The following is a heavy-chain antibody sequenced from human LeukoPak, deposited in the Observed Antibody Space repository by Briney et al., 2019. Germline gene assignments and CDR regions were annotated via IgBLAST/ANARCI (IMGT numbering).Heavy chain of an antibody. CDR3: ARVSRKRYYYYYMDV. CDR2: ISGRGDST. D-gene: IGHD1-14*01. CDR1: GFIFSNFA. Sequence: GGSLRLSCAASGFIFSNFAVTWVRQAPGKGLEWVSTISGRGDSTYYADSVKGRVAISRDNSKNTLYLRLNSPRAEDTAVYYCARVSRKRYYYYYMDVWGKGTTVTASS. J-gene: IGHJ6*03. V-gene: IGHV3-23*01.